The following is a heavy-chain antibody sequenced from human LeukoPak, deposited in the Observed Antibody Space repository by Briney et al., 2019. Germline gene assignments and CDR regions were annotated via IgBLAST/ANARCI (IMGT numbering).Heavy chain of an antibody. J-gene: IGHJ3*02. V-gene: IGHV3-48*02. CDR3: AGEGYYGAFDI. Sequence: AGGSLRLSCAGSGFTFSSYAMTWVRQAPGKGLEWVSYISSSSSSIYYADSVKGRFTISRDNAKNSLYLQMNRLRDEDTAVYYCAGEGYYGAFDIWGQGTMVTVSS. CDR2: ISSSSSSI. CDR1: GFTFSSYA. D-gene: IGHD3-10*01.